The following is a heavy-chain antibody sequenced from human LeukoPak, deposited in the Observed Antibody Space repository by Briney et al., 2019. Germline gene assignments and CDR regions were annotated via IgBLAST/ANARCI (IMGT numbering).Heavy chain of an antibody. CDR2: IRYDGSNK. CDR3: AKLTIAVAGHFDY. D-gene: IGHD6-19*01. CDR1: GFTFSSYG. Sequence: PGGSLRLSCAASGFTFSSYGMHWVRQAPGKGLEWVAFIRYDGSNKYYADSVKGRFTISRDNSKNTLYLQMNSLRAEDTAVYYCAKLTIAVAGHFDYWGQGTLVTVSS. V-gene: IGHV3-30*02. J-gene: IGHJ4*02.